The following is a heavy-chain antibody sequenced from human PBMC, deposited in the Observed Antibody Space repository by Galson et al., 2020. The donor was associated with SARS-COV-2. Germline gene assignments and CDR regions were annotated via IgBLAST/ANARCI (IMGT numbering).Heavy chain of an antibody. CDR2: IYSTGST. Sequence: TSETLSPTCPVSGVPISSGGYHWTWIRHRPGKGLEWIGYIYSTGSTYSHPSLNSRVMVSLDTSKNQFPRKLSSVTAADTAVYYCARGGYNFGGSDYWGQGTLGTVSS. D-gene: IGHD3-16*01. V-gene: IGHV4-31*03. J-gene: IGHJ4*02. CDR3: ARGGYNFGGSDY. CDR1: GVPISSGGYH.